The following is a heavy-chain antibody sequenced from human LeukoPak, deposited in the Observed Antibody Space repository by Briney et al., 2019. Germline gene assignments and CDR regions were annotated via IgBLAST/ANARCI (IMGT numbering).Heavy chain of an antibody. CDR2: VSKTGAYT. CDR3: TSQTYSGSEKYYFDC. CDR1: GFTFSSYS. V-gene: IGHV3-23*01. J-gene: IGHJ4*02. Sequence: PGGSLRLSCATSGFTFSSYSMSWVRQAPGKGLEWVSIVSKTGAYTYYAGSVNGRFTVSRDNSDNTLYLQMRSLRAEDTAIYYCTSQTYSGSEKYYFDCWGQGTLVIVSA. D-gene: IGHD1-26*01.